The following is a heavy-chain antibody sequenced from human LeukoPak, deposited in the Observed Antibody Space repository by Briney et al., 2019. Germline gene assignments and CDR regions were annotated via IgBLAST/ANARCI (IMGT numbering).Heavy chain of an antibody. CDR3: AKKLWFGDTGLLDAFDI. V-gene: IGHV4-39*01. D-gene: IGHD3-10*01. Sequence: PSETLSLTCTVSGGSISSRSYYWGWIRQPPGKGLEWIGSIYYSGSTYYNPSLKSRVTITVDTSKNQFSLKLSSMTAADTAVYYCAKKLWFGDTGLLDAFDIWGQGTMVTVSS. CDR2: IYYSGST. CDR1: GGSISSRSYY. J-gene: IGHJ3*02.